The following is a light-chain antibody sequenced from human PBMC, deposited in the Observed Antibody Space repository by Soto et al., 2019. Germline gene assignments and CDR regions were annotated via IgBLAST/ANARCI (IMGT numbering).Light chain of an antibody. Sequence: ESVLTQSPGTLSLSPGERATLSCRASQSVSNNYLAWYQQKPGQAPRLLIYGASNRATGIPDRFSGSGSGTDFTLTISRLEPEDFAVYYCQQYGSSGTFAQGTKVDIK. CDR1: QSVSNNY. V-gene: IGKV3-20*01. CDR2: GAS. CDR3: QQYGSSGT. J-gene: IGKJ1*01.